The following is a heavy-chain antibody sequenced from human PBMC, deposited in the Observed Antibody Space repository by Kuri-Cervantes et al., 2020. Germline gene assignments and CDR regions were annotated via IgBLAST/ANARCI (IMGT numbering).Heavy chain of an antibody. V-gene: IGHV3-30*03. D-gene: IGHD6-13*01. J-gene: IGHJ3*02. CDR2: ISYDGSNK. CDR3: ARDQQLVWVAFDI. CDR1: GFTFSSHG. Sequence: GESLKISCAASGFTFSSHGMHWVRQAPGKGLEWVAVISYDGSNKYYADSVKGRFTISRDNSKNTLYLQMNSLRAEDTAVYYCARDQQLVWVAFDIWGQGTIVTVSS.